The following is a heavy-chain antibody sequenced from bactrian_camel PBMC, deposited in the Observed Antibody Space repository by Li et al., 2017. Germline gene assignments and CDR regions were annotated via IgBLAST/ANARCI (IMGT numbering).Heavy chain of an antibody. CDR3: ADVVGVRCTAGMGGGNQYNY. V-gene: IGHV3S1*01. CDR1: GYVADTRC. Sequence: VQLVESGGGSVQAGGSLRLSCAVSGYVADTRCMGWFRQVPGKEREGVVAIYPSSGSKYYTDSVKGRFTISKDISKTTLYLQMNNLKSEDTAMYYCADVVGVRCTAGMGGGNQYNYWGQGTQVTVS. J-gene: IGHJ4*01. CDR2: IYPSSGSK. D-gene: IGHD6*01.